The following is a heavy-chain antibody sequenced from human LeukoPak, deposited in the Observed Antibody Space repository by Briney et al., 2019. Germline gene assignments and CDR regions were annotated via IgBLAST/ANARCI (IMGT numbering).Heavy chain of an antibody. CDR1: GYTFTGYF. D-gene: IGHD2/OR15-2a*01. V-gene: IGHV1-2*06. CDR2: INPNTGGT. CDR3: ARDSFDDYFPYDY. Sequence: ASVTVSCKASGYTFTGYFMHWVRQAPRPGLEWMGRINPNTGGTDYAQTFQGRVTMTSDTSISTAYMELSGLIFDDTAVYFCARDSFDDYFPYDYWGQGTLVTVSS. J-gene: IGHJ4*02.